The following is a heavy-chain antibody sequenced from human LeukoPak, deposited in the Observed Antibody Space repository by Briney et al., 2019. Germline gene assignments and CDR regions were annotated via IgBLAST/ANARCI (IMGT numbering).Heavy chain of an antibody. CDR1: GYSFTSYW. J-gene: IGHJ4*02. V-gene: IGHV5-51*01. CDR2: IYPGDSDT. Sequence: NSGESLKISCKGSGYSFTSYWIGWVRQMPGKGLEWMGIIYPGDSDTRYSPSFQGQVTIPVDKSISTAYLQWSSLKASDTAMYYCARQEGSSSEEDYWGQGTLVTVSS. D-gene: IGHD6-6*01. CDR3: ARQEGSSSEEDY.